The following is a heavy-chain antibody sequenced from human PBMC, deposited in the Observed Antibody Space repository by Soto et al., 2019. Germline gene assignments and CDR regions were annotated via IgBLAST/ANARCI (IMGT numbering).Heavy chain of an antibody. Sequence: SETLSLTCAVYGGSFSGYYWSWIRQPPGKGLEWIGEINHSGRTSYNPSLKSRVSISMDTSKNQFSLNLDSVTAADTAVYFCARDFAYFDSWGQGTLVTVSS. J-gene: IGHJ4*02. CDR3: ARDFAYFDS. CDR2: INHSGRT. CDR1: GGSFSGYY. V-gene: IGHV4-34*01. D-gene: IGHD3-3*01.